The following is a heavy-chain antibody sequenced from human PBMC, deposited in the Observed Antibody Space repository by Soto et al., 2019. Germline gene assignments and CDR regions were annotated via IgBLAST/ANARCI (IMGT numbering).Heavy chain of an antibody. CDR2: IYYSGST. D-gene: IGHD4-17*01. CDR1: GGSISSSSYF. J-gene: IGHJ4*02. CDR3: AREVDPYYGGNSLSLDY. V-gene: IGHV4-39*07. Sequence: PSETLSLTCTVSGGSISSSSYFWGWIRQPPGKGLEWIGSIYYSGSTYYNPSLKSRVTVSADESTNTAYMELKYLRSEDTAVYFCAREVDPYYGGNSLSLDYWGQGTLVTVSS.